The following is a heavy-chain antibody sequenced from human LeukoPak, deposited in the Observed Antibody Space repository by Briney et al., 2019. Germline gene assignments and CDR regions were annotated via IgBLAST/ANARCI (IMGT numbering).Heavy chain of an antibody. Sequence: SETLSLTCTVSGGSISITNYYWGWIRQSPGKGLEWIGSINYRGSTYYNPSLKSRVTISVDTSKNQFSLKLTSVTAADTAVYYCAGQRAWFGEWAVDYWGQGTLVTVSS. V-gene: IGHV4-39*01. J-gene: IGHJ4*02. CDR1: GGSISITNYY. D-gene: IGHD3-10*01. CDR2: INYRGST. CDR3: AGQRAWFGEWAVDY.